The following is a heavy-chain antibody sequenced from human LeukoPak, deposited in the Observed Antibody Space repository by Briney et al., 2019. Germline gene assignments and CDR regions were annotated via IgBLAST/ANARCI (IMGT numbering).Heavy chain of an antibody. CDR2: IRYDGSRK. Sequence: GGSLRLSCAASGFSFSSFGMHWVRQAPGKGLEWVTSIRYDGSRKHYTDSVKGRFTISRDNSKNTLYLQMNSLRDEDTAVYYCARDRDTAMATSWFDPWGQGTLVTVSS. CDR3: ARDRDTAMATSWFDP. CDR1: GFSFSSFG. V-gene: IGHV3-30*02. D-gene: IGHD5-18*01. J-gene: IGHJ5*02.